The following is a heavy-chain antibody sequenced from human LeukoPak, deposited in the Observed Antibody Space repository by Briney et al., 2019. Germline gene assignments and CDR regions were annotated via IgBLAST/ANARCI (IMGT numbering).Heavy chain of an antibody. CDR2: IYYSGST. V-gene: IGHV4-59*01. J-gene: IGHJ4*02. D-gene: IGHD3-22*01. CDR3: ARDIYYDSSGYYGSVY. CDR1: GVSISSYY. Sequence: SETLSLTCTVSGVSISSYYWSWIRQPPGKGLEWIGYIYYSGSTNYNPSLKSRVTISVDTSKNQFSLKLSSVTAADTAVYYCARDIYYDSSGYYGSVYWGQGTLVTVSS.